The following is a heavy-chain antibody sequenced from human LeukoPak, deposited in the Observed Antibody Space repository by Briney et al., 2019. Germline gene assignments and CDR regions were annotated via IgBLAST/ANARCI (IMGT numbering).Heavy chain of an antibody. V-gene: IGHV3-21*01. CDR2: ISSSTRNI. D-gene: IGHD3-10*01. Sequence: AGSLTLSCAASGFTFSNYNMKWVRQAPAKELEWVSSISSSTRNINYVASLKGRFTISRDNAKNSLYLQMNSLRAEDTAVYYCVRVSLGNDYGSGSYDYCGQGTLVTVSS. CDR3: VRVSLGNDYGSGSYDY. CDR1: GFTFSNYN. J-gene: IGHJ4*02.